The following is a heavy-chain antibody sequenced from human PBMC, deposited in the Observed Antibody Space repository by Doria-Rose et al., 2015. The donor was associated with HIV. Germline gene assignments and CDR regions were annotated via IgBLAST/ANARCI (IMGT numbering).Heavy chain of an antibody. Sequence: QVQLQESGPGLVKPSETLSLTCSVSGGSISHYYWSWIRQPPGKGLEYIGDIFDTGSTNYSHSLKSRVSISIDTSKTKFSLRLSSVTAADTAVYYCARVHSGTYDYWGQGTLVTVSS. CDR1: GGSISHYY. J-gene: IGHJ4*02. D-gene: IGHD1-26*01. CDR3: ARVHSGTYDY. CDR2: IFDTGST. V-gene: IGHV4-59*01.